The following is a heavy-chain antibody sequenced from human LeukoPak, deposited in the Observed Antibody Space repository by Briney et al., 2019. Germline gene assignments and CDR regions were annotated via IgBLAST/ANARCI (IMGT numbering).Heavy chain of an antibody. CDR1: GGSISSYY. Sequence: SETLSLTCTVSGGSISSYYWSWIRQPPGKGLEWIGYIYYSGSTNYNPSLKSRVTISVDTSKNQFSLKLSSVTAADTAVYYCAREEERAWYYGSGPGAFDIWGQGTMATVSS. D-gene: IGHD3-10*01. V-gene: IGHV4-59*01. J-gene: IGHJ3*02. CDR3: AREEERAWYYGSGPGAFDI. CDR2: IYYSGST.